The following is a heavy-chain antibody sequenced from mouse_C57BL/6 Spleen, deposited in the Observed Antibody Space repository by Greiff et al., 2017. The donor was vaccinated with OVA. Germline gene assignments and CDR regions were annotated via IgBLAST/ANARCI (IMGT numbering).Heavy chain of an antibody. CDR2: IRLKSDNYAT. J-gene: IGHJ2*01. V-gene: IGHV6-3*01. CDR3: TGRGGPYFDY. CDR1: GFTFSNYW. Sequence: EVMLVESGGGLVQPGGSMKLSCVASGFTFSNYWMNWVRQSPEKGLEWVAQIRLKSDNYATHYAESVKGRFTISRDDSKSSVYLQMNNLRAEDTGIYYCTGRGGPYFDYWGQGTTLTVSS.